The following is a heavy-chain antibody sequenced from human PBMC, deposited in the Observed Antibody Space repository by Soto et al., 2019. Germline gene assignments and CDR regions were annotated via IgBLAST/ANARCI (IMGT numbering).Heavy chain of an antibody. Sequence: QVQLQESGPGLVKPSQTLSLTCTVSGGSLSGSDSYWSWIRQPPGTGLEWIGHIYFSGSTYFNASLKSRVGIPLDTSSNQSSPKLTSVTAADTPLYSSARVYHVFWYFDLWGRGSLVAVTS. CDR2: IYFSGST. D-gene: IGHD3-16*02. V-gene: IGHV4-30-4*01. CDR3: ARVYHVFWYFDL. J-gene: IGHJ2*01. CDR1: GGSLSGSDSY.